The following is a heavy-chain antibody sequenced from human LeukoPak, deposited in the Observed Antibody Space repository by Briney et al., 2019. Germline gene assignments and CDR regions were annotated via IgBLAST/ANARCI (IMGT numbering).Heavy chain of an antibody. V-gene: IGHV3-15*01. CDR3: TTDLGAETYYDILTGDYYYGMDV. CDR1: GFTFTVAW. Sequence: GGSLRLSCAASGFTFTVAWMSWVRQAPGKGLEWLGRIKSKTDVAPIDYAAPVKGRFTISRDDSENTLYLQMNSLKTEDTAVYYCTTDLGAETYYDILTGDYYYGMDVWGQGTTVTVSS. D-gene: IGHD3-9*01. CDR2: IKSKTDVAPI. J-gene: IGHJ6*02.